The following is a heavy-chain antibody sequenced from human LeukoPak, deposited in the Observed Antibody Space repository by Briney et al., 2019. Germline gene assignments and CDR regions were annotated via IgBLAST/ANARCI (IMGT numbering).Heavy chain of an antibody. Sequence: HPGTSLRLSCAASGFSFSSYGMHWVRQAPGKGLEWVALIWYGGSNQEYADSVKGRFTISRDNSKNTLYLQMNSLRDEDTAIYCCARGQGTATTAPKRKGRFDPWGQGTLVTVSS. CDR2: IWYGGSNQ. CDR3: ARGQGTATTAPKRKGRFDP. D-gene: IGHD1-1*01. CDR1: GFSFSSYG. V-gene: IGHV3-33*01. J-gene: IGHJ5*02.